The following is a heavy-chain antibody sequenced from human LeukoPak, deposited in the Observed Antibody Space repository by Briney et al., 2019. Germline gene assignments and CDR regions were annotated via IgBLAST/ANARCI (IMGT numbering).Heavy chain of an antibody. CDR3: ASDGVVLTGYYNY. Sequence: GGSLRLSCAASGFTFSDYYMSWIRQAPGKGLEWVSYISSSGSTIYYADSVKGRFTISRDNAKNSLHLQMNSLRAEDTAVYYCASDGVVLTGYYNYWGQGTLATVSS. CDR1: GFTFSDYY. V-gene: IGHV3-11*01. CDR2: ISSSGSTI. J-gene: IGHJ4*02. D-gene: IGHD3-9*01.